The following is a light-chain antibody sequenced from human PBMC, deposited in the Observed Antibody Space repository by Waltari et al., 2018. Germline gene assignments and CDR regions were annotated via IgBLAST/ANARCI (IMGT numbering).Light chain of an antibody. Sequence: DIQMTQSPSFLSASVGNRVTITCQASQDIRNYLNWYQQKPGKAPKLLIYDASTLETGVPSRFSGGASGTEFTFTISSLQPEDIATYYCQQYDKPSFTFGPGTKVDIK. CDR1: QDIRNY. CDR3: QQYDKPSFT. V-gene: IGKV1-33*01. J-gene: IGKJ3*01. CDR2: DAS.